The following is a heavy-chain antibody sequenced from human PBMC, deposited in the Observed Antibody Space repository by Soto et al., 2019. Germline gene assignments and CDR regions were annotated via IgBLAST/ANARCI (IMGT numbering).Heavy chain of an antibody. CDR1: GGSISSGGYY. CDR2: IYYSGST. V-gene: IGHV4-31*03. CDR3: ARVARRWSGGSCPETDAIDI. J-gene: IGHJ3*02. Sequence: ASETLSLTCTVSGGSISSGGYYWSWIRQHPGKGLEWIGYIYYSGSTYYNPSLKSRVTISVDTSKNQFSLKLSSVTAADTAVYYCARVARRWSGGSCPETDAIDIWGQGTMVTVSS. D-gene: IGHD2-15*01.